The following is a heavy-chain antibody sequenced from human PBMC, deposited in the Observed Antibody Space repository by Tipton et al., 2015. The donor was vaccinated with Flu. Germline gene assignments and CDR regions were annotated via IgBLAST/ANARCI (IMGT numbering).Heavy chain of an antibody. CDR2: IYYSGTT. V-gene: IGHV4-39*07. Sequence: LVQPSETLSLTCSVSGGSVTIRGYCWGWFRRPPGKGLEYIGTIYYSGTTYHNPSLKSRLSLSMDASRNQFSLGLSSVTDADTAVYYCARMMLTQYSYYTMDVWGKGTAVAVAS. J-gene: IGHJ6*04. CDR1: GGSVTIRGYC. CDR3: ARMMLTQYSYYTMDV. D-gene: IGHD3-10*02.